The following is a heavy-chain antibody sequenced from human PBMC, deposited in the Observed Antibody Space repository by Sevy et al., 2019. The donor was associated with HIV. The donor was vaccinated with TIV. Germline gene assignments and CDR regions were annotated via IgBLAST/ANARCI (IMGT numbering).Heavy chain of an antibody. CDR2: IYYSGST. CDR3: ARHDAAAAAPRCFDP. Sequence: SETLSLTCTVSGGSISSSSYYWGWIRQPPGKGLEWIGSIYYSGSTYYKLSLKSRVTISVDTSKNQFSLKLTSVTASDTAVYYCARHDAAAAAPRCFDPWGQGTLVTVSS. V-gene: IGHV4-39*01. CDR1: GGSISSSSYY. J-gene: IGHJ5*02. D-gene: IGHD6-13*01.